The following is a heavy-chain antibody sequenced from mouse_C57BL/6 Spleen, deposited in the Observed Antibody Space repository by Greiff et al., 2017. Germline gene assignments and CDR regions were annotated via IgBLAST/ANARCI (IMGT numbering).Heavy chain of an antibody. D-gene: IGHD1-1*01. Sequence: VQLQQSGAELVRPGTSVKVSCKASGYAFTNYLIEWVKQRPGQGLEWIGVINPGSGGTNYNEKFKGKATLTADKSSSTAYMQLSSLTSEDSAVNFCARSGDNYYCSYFDVWGTGTTVTVSS. CDR3: ARSGDNYYCSYFDV. V-gene: IGHV1-54*01. CDR1: GYAFTNYL. CDR2: INPGSGGT. J-gene: IGHJ1*03.